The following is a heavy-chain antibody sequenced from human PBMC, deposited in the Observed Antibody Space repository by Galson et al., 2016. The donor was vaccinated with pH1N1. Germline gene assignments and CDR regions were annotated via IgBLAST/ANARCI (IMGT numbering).Heavy chain of an antibody. J-gene: IGHJ5*02. V-gene: IGHV3-7*01. CDR3: ARAIGASGAS. CDR1: RFSFSDYW. D-gene: IGHD6-13*01. Sequence: SLRLSCAGSRFSFSDYWMHWVRQAPGKGLEWVANINQDGSQKYYVDSVRGRFTISRDNAKNSLYLQMNSLRAEDTAVYYCARAIGASGASWGQGTLVTVSS. CDR2: INQDGSQK.